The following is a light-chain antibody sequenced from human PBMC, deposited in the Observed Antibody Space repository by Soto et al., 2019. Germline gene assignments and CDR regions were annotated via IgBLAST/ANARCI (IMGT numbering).Light chain of an antibody. CDR1: QSVSGY. J-gene: IGKJ1*01. CDR3: QQYYSFPPWS. CDR2: SAS. V-gene: IGKV1-8*01. Sequence: AIQMTQSPASVSASPGDRVTITCRASQSVSGYLAWYQQKPGGAPKLLIYSASTLQSGVPSRFSGSGFGTDFTLAISGLQSEDFATYYCQQYYSFPPWSFGQGIKVDIK.